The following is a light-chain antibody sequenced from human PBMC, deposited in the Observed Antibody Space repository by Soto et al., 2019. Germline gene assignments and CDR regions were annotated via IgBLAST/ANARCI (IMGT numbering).Light chain of an antibody. CDR2: GAS. Sequence: ETVLTQSPGTLSLSPGERATLSCRASQSVSSNYLAWYQQKPGKGPRLLIYGASSRATGIPDRFSGRGSGTDFTLTISRLEPEDFAVYFCQQYGNSPRTFGQGTKVEIK. CDR3: QQYGNSPRT. V-gene: IGKV3-20*01. CDR1: QSVSSNY. J-gene: IGKJ1*01.